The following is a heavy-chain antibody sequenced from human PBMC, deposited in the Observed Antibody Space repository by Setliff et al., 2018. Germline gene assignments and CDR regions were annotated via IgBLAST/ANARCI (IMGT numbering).Heavy chain of an antibody. V-gene: IGHV1-2*07. CDR2: INANGGAN. CDR1: GYTFTDYY. D-gene: IGHD2-2*01. J-gene: IGHJ4*02. Sequence: GASVKVSCKASGYTFTDYYIHWIRQAPGQGLEWMGWINANGGANGQSYKFRGRVAMTRDTSISTVFMELNRLTSDDTAVYYCARGRQVHRHPVIVPAAAFDFWGQGARVTVSS. CDR3: ARGRQVHRHPVIVPAAAFDF.